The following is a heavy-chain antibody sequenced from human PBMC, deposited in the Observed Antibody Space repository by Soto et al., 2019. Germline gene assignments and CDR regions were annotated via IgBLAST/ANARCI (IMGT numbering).Heavy chain of an antibody. V-gene: IGHV4-59*01. Sequence: SETLSHTCTVSGGSIRGYYWTCFRQPPGKGLEWIGYMYNTGSTVYNPSFKGRVTISVDTSKNQFSLNLNSVTAADTAVYYCARDLWGYCGTDCYPLDVWGQGTTVTVS. CDR1: GGSIRGYY. J-gene: IGHJ6*02. CDR2: MYNTGST. D-gene: IGHD2-21*02. CDR3: ARDLWGYCGTDCYPLDV.